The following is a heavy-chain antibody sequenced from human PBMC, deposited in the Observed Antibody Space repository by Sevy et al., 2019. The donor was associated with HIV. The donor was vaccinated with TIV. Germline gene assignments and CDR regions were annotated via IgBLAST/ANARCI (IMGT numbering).Heavy chain of an antibody. CDR2: VGSGGST. CDR3: AKGGGIAARLPYYYGMDV. D-gene: IGHD6-6*01. V-gene: IGHV3-23*01. J-gene: IGHJ6*02. Sequence: GGSLRLSCAASGFTFSNYAMSWVRQAPGKGLEWVSGVGSGGSTYYADSLKGRFTISSDNSKNTLYLQMNSLRAGDTAVYYCAKGGGIAARLPYYYGMDVWGQGTTVTVSS. CDR1: GFTFSNYA.